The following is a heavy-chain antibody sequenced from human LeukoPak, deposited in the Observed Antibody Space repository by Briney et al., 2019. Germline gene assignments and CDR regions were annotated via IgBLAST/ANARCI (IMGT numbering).Heavy chain of an antibody. CDR2: IYHSGST. V-gene: IGHV4-4*02. CDR1: GGSISSSNW. D-gene: IGHD1-26*01. CDR3: ARGVVGGDFDY. Sequence: SGTLSLTCAVSGGSISSSNWWSWVRQPPGKGLEWIGEIYHSGSTNYNPSLKSRVTISVDTSKNQFSLKLSSVTAADTAVYYCARGVVGGDFDYWGQGTLVTVSS. J-gene: IGHJ4*02.